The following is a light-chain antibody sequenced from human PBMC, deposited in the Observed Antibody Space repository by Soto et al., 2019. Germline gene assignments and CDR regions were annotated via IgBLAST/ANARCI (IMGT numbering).Light chain of an antibody. CDR2: DVN. Sequence: QSVLTQPRSVSGSPGQSVTISCTGTSSDVGGYNYVSWYQRHPGKAPKLMIYDVNKRPSGVPDRFSGSKSGSTASLTISGLQSEDEADYFCCSYAGTYTYVFATGTKVTVL. J-gene: IGLJ1*01. CDR3: CSYAGTYTYV. V-gene: IGLV2-11*01. CDR1: SSDVGGYNY.